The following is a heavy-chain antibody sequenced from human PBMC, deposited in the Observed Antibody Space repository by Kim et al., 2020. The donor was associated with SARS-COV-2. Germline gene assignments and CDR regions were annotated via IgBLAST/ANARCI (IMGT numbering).Heavy chain of an antibody. V-gene: IGHV3-21*01. CDR3: ARFDGNGLDV. CDR2: SM. Sequence: SMYCAESVRGRFTISGDTAKDALSLQMNSLGAEDTGVYYCARFDGNGLDVWGQGTTVIVSS. J-gene: IGHJ6*02. D-gene: IGHD3-9*01.